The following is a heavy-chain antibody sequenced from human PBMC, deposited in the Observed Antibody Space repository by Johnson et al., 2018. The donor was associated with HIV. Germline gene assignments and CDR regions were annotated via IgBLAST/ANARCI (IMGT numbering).Heavy chain of an antibody. CDR2: ISGSGGST. Sequence: EVQLVESGGGVVQPGRSLRLSCAASGFTFSSYAMHWVRQAPGKGLEWVSAISGSGGSTYYADSVKGRFTISRDNSKNTLYLQMNSLRAEDTAVYYCARVAGDQVVLDAFDIWGQGTMVTVSS. CDR1: GFTFSSYA. CDR3: ARVAGDQVVLDAFDI. D-gene: IGHD7-27*01. J-gene: IGHJ3*02. V-gene: IGHV3-23*04.